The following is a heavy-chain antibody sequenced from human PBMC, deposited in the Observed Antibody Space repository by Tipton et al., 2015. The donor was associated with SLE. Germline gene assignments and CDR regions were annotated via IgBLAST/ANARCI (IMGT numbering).Heavy chain of an antibody. Sequence: TLSLTCAVYGGSFSGYYWSWIRQPPGKGLEWIGEINHSGSTNYNPSLKSRVTMTVDTSKNQFSLNLSSVTAADTAVYYCARDEYRYDTTGYHLLGHFDFWGQGTLVTVSS. CDR2: INHSGST. V-gene: IGHV4-34*01. J-gene: IGHJ4*02. D-gene: IGHD3-22*01. CDR3: ARDEYRYDTTGYHLLGHFDF. CDR1: GGSFSGYY.